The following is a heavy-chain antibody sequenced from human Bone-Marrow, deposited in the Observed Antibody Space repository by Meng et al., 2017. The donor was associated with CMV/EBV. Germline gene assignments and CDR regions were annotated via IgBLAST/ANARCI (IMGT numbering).Heavy chain of an antibody. CDR3: ARVFPLGYCSGGSSR. CDR2: INSDGSST. J-gene: IGHJ4*02. D-gene: IGHD2-15*01. Sequence: GGSLRLSCAASGFTFSSYWMHWVRQAPGKGLVWVSRINSDGSSTSYADSVKGRFTISRDNAKNTLYLQMNSLRAEDTAVYYCARVFPLGYCSGGSSRWGQGTLVTVSS. V-gene: IGHV3-74*01. CDR1: GFTFSSYW.